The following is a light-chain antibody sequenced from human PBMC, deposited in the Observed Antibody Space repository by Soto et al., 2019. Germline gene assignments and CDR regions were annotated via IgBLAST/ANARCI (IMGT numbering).Light chain of an antibody. J-gene: IGKJ5*01. CDR1: QSVSSSY. V-gene: IGKV3D-20*01. CDR2: DTY. Sequence: EIVLTQYPGTLSLSPGERYTLSCVASQSVSSSYVVWYQHKPGLAPRLLIHDTYSRATGIPDRFSGSKSGTNFTLTIRRMEPEDVGMYYCQQYGSSPITVGPGTRLEIK. CDR3: QQYGSSPIT.